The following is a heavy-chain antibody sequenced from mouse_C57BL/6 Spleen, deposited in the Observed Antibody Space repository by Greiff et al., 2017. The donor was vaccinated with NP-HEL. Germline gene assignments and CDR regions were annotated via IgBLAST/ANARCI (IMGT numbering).Heavy chain of an antibody. J-gene: IGHJ2*01. D-gene: IGHD3-1*01. CDR2: IYPGSGNT. CDR1: GYTFTDYY. V-gene: IGHV1-76*01. Sequence: QVHVKQSGAELVRPGASVKLSCKASGYTFTDYYINWVKQRPGQGLEWIARIYPGSGNTYYNEKFKGKATLTAEKSSSTAYMQLSSLTSEDSAVYFCARELGLYFDYWGQGTTLTVSS. CDR3: ARELGLYFDY.